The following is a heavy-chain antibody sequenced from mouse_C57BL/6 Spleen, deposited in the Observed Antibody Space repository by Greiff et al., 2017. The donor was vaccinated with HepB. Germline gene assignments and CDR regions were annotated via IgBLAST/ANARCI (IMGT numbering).Heavy chain of an antibody. Sequence: VQLKQSGAELVRPGASVKLSCTASGFNIKDDYMHWVKQRPEQGLEWIGWIDPENGDTEYASKFQGKATITADTSSNTAYLQLSSLPSEDTAVDYCTAPRPFAYWGQGTLVTVSA. CDR3: TAPRPFAY. CDR1: GFNIKDDY. CDR2: IDPENGDT. V-gene: IGHV14-4*01. J-gene: IGHJ3*01.